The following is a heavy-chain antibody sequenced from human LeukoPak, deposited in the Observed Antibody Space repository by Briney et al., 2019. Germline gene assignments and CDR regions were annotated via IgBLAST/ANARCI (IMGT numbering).Heavy chain of an antibody. CDR2: ISETGDSK. CDR1: GFTFNNYG. Sequence: GGSLRLSCAASGFTFNNYGMSWVRQPPGKGLEWVSSISETGDSKYYADSVQGRFIISRDNSKNTLYLQMNSLRAEDTAVYYCAKVWRGNYYDYWGQGTLVTVPS. J-gene: IGHJ4*02. V-gene: IGHV3-23*01. CDR3: AKVWRGNYYDY. D-gene: IGHD1-1*01.